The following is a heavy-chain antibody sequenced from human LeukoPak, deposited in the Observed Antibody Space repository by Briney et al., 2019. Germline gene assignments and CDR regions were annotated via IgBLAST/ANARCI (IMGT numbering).Heavy chain of an antibody. CDR1: GVTFSSHA. Sequence: PGGSLRLSCVASGVTFSSHAMTWVRQAPGKGLECVSGITDSGDSAYHAESVKGRFTISRDNSKNTVYLQMNNLRAEDTAVYYCASRPPSETYYGVLDYWGQGTLVTVSS. CDR3: ASRPPSETYYGVLDY. CDR2: ITDSGDSA. D-gene: IGHD2-21*01. J-gene: IGHJ4*02. V-gene: IGHV3-23*01.